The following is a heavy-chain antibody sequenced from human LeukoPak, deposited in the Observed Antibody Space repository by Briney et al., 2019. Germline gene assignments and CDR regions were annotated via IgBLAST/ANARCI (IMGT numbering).Heavy chain of an antibody. V-gene: IGHV1-46*01. CDR3: ATTGSGRTFDY. Sequence: ASVKVSCKVSGYTLTELSMHWVRQAPGQGLEWMGIINPSAGSTKYAQKFQGRVTMTRDTSTSTVYMELSSLRSEDTAVFYCATTGSGRTFDYWGQGTLVTVSS. CDR2: INPSAGST. CDR1: GYTLTELS. D-gene: IGHD6-19*01. J-gene: IGHJ4*02.